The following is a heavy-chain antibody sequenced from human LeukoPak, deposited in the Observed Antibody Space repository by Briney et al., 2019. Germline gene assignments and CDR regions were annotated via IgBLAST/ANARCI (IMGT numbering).Heavy chain of an antibody. D-gene: IGHD3-3*01. Sequence: GGSLRLSCAASGFIFTNYFMSWVRQAPGKGLEWVTSIKHDGSEKYYVDSVRGRFTISRDNTMNSLHLQMSSLRAEDTAVYYCATDRGWRTSGYYLYYFENWGQGTLVTYSS. CDR1: GFIFTNYF. J-gene: IGHJ4*02. CDR2: IKHDGSEK. V-gene: IGHV3-7*01. CDR3: ATDRGWRTSGYYLYYFEN.